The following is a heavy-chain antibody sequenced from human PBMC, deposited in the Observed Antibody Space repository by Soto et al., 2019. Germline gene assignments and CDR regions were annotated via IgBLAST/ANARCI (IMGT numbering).Heavy chain of an antibody. CDR1: GGSISSGGYS. Sequence: QLQLQESGSGLVKPSQTLSLTCAVSGGSISSGGYSWSWIRQPPGKVLEWIGYIYHSGNTYYNPSLKSRVTTSVDRSNNQFSLNLTSVTAADTAMYYCARGDYGPYYFDYWGQGTLVTVSS. CDR2: IYHSGNT. D-gene: IGHD4-17*01. CDR3: ARGDYGPYYFDY. V-gene: IGHV4-30-2*01. J-gene: IGHJ4*02.